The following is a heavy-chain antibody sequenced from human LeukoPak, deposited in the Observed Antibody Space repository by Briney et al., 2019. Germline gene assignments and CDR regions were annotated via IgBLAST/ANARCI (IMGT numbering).Heavy chain of an antibody. Sequence: ASVKVSCKASGGTFSSYAISWVRQAPGQGLEWMGRIIPIFGTANYAQKFQGRVTVTTDESTSTAYMELSSLRSEDTAVYYCARDRRYYDSSGYYYFDYWGQGTLVTVSP. CDR2: IIPIFGTA. J-gene: IGHJ4*02. CDR3: ARDRRYYDSSGYYYFDY. CDR1: GGTFSSYA. D-gene: IGHD3-22*01. V-gene: IGHV1-69*05.